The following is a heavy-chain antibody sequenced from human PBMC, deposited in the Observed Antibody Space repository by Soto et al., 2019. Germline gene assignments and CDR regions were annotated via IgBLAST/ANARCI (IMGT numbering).Heavy chain of an antibody. J-gene: IGHJ4*02. V-gene: IGHV1-2*04. Sequence: GASVKVSCKASGYTFTSYDINWVRQASGQGLEWMGWINPNSGGTNYAQKFQGWVTMTRDTSVSTAYMELSRLRSDDTAVYYCALHVYCSGGSCYPRLDYWGQGTLVTVSS. CDR3: ALHVYCSGGSCYPRLDY. CDR1: GYTFTSYD. D-gene: IGHD2-15*01. CDR2: INPNSGGT.